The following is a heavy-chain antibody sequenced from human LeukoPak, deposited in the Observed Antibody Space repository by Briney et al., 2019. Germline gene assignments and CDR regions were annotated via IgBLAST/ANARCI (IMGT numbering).Heavy chain of an antibody. Sequence: GGSLRLSCAASGFTFSSFAMTWVRQAPGKGLEWISAIVGGGDPTHYADSVRGRFTISRDNSKNTLNLQMDSLRAEDTAVYYCARVGVVPAAIPDGFDIWGQGTMVTVSS. CDR1: GFTFSSFA. V-gene: IGHV3-23*01. D-gene: IGHD2-2*01. CDR2: IVGGGDPT. CDR3: ARVGVVPAAIPDGFDI. J-gene: IGHJ3*02.